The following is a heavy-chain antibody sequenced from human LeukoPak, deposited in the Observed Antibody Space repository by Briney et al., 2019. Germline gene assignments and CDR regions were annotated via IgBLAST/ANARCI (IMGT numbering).Heavy chain of an antibody. J-gene: IGHJ6*03. CDR3: ARVGATTSDYYYMDV. CDR2: IWYGGSNK. Sequence: TGGSLRLSCAASGFTFSSYGMHWVRQAPGKGLEWVAVIWYGGSNKYYADSVKGRFTISRDNSKNTLYLQMNSLRAEDTAVYYCARVGATTSDYYYMDVWGKGTTVTVSS. V-gene: IGHV3-33*08. CDR1: GFTFSSYG. D-gene: IGHD1-26*01.